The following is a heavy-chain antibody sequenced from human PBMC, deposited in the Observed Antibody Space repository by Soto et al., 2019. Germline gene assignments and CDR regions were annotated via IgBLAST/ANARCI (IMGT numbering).Heavy chain of an antibody. Sequence: EVQLLESGGGLVQPGGSLRLSCAAPGFTFSNYAMNWVRQAPGKGLEWVSVISGSGGSTYYADSLKGRFTISRDNSKNTLYLQMNSLRGEDTAVYYCAMRSSGWYFDYWGQGTLVTVSS. D-gene: IGHD6-19*01. CDR1: GFTFSNYA. J-gene: IGHJ4*02. CDR3: AMRSSGWYFDY. V-gene: IGHV3-23*01. CDR2: ISGSGGST.